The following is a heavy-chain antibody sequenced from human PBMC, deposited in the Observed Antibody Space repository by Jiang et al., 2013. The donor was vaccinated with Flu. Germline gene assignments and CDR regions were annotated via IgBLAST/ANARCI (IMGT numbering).Heavy chain of an antibody. J-gene: IGHJ4*02. CDR3: ARDIAVAGASGKDY. CDR1: GGTFSSYT. D-gene: IGHD6-19*01. CDR2: IIPILGIA. V-gene: IGHV1-69*04. Sequence: AEVKKPGSSVKVSCKASGGTFSSYTISWVRQAPGQGLEWMGRIIPILGIANYAQKFQGRVTITADKSTSTAYMELSSLRSEDTAVYYCARDIAVAGASGKDYWGQGTLVTVSS.